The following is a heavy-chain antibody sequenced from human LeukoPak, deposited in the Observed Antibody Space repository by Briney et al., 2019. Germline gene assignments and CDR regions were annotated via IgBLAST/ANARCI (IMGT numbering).Heavy chain of an antibody. Sequence: GGSLRLSCAASGFTFSAYHINWVRQAPGKGLEWISYISTTGTTIHYADSVKGRFAISRDNAKSSLYLQMNSLRDEDTAVYYCARVWQDYSGVDYSCQGTLVTVSS. V-gene: IGHV3-48*02. CDR3: ARVWQDYSGVDY. J-gene: IGHJ4*02. CDR1: GFTFSAYH. CDR2: ISTTGTTI. D-gene: IGHD2-21*01.